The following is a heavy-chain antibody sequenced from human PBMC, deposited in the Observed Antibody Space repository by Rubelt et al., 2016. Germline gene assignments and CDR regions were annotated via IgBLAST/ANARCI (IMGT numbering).Heavy chain of an antibody. CDR3: ASLPIASACFDS. Sequence: QLQLQESGPGLVKPSETLSLTCTVSGGSISGSSYYWGWIRQPPGKGLAWIGNVYYSGGTYYNPSLKSRVTMSVDTSKYQSARVLIFVYAAGTGVYYCASLPIASACFDSWGQGTLVTVSS. V-gene: IGHV4-39*01. CDR2: VYYSGGT. D-gene: IGHD6-13*01. CDR1: GGSISGSSYY. J-gene: IGHJ4*02.